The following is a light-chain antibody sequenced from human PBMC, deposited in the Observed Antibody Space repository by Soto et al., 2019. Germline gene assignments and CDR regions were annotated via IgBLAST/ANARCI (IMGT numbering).Light chain of an antibody. CDR1: RSVSSN. CDR3: QQYNNWPPFT. CDR2: GAS. J-gene: IGKJ3*01. Sequence: EIVMTQSPATLSVSPGERATLSCRASRSVSSNLAWYQQKPGQAPRLLIYGASTRATGIPARFSGSGSGTEFTLTISSLQSEDFAVYYCQQYNNWPPFTFGPGTKVDI. V-gene: IGKV3-15*01.